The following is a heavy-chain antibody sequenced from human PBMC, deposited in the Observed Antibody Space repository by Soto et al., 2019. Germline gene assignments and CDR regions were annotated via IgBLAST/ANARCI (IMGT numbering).Heavy chain of an antibody. Sequence: QVQLVESGGGVVRPGRSLRLSCVASEFSFSAYGMHWVRLAPGKGLQWVAVISYDGNDKYYADCVKGRFTISRDDSKNTLYLQMNSLRREDTAIYYCARRKTVTTGHYYYYIDVWGKGTTVTVSS. CDR1: EFSFSAYG. D-gene: IGHD4-17*01. J-gene: IGHJ6*03. V-gene: IGHV3-30*03. CDR3: ARRKTVTTGHYYYYIDV. CDR2: ISYDGNDK.